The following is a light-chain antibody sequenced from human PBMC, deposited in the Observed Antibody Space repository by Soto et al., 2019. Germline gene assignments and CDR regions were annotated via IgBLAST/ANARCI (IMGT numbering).Light chain of an antibody. J-gene: IGKJ1*01. CDR1: QSISSW. CDR2: KAS. CDR3: QQYNSDSPTWT. V-gene: IGKV1-5*03. Sequence: DIQMTQSPSTLSASVGDRVTITCRASQSISSWLAWYQQKPGKAPKLLIYKASSLESGVPSRFSGSGSGTEFALTLSSLQPDDFATYYYQQYNSDSPTWTFGQGTKVEIK.